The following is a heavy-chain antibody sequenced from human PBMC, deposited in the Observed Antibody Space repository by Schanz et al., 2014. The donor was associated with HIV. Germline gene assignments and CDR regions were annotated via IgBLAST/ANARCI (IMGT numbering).Heavy chain of an antibody. D-gene: IGHD3-16*02. CDR3: ARGFLMGRDYDYIWGSDRYAAWFDF. Sequence: QVQLQQWGAGLLKPSETLSLTCVVYGASFSDDYWTWIRQPPGKGLEWIGEINQSGKTNYNPSLTSRVPMSPDTSKKHFSRRLPSVTAADTAVYYCARGFLMGRDYDYIWGSDRYAAWFDFWGQGTLVAVSS. CDR1: GASFSDDY. CDR2: INQSGKT. J-gene: IGHJ5*01. V-gene: IGHV4-34*01.